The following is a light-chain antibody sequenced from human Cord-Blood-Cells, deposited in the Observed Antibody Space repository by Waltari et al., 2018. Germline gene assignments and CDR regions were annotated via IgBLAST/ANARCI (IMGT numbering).Light chain of an antibody. CDR2: KDS. CDR1: ALPKQY. J-gene: IGLJ3*02. Sequence: SYELTQPPSVSVSPGQTARITCSGDALPKQYAYWYKQKPGQAPVLLIYKDSERPSGIAERFSGSSAGTTVTLSISGVQAEDEADYYCQSADSSGTWVFGGGTKLTVL. V-gene: IGLV3-25*03. CDR3: QSADSSGTWV.